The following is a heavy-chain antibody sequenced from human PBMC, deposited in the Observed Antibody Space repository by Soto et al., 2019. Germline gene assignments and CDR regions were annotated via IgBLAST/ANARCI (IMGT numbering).Heavy chain of an antibody. J-gene: IGHJ6*02. CDR3: ARDGHGMDV. CDR2: IYYSGST. Sequence: SATLDITCTVAGGSISSYYWSWIRQPPGKGLEWIGYIYYSGSTNYNPSLKSRVTMSVDTSKDQFSLTLTSVTAADTAVYYCARDGHGMDVWGQGTTVTVSS. CDR1: GGSISSYY. V-gene: IGHV4-59*01.